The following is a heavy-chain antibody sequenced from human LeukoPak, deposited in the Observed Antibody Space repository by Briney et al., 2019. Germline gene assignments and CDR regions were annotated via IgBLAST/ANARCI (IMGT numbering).Heavy chain of an antibody. Sequence: PSETLSLTCTVSGGSIAYGGYYWTWIRQRPVKGLEWIGYIFTSGTTNYNPSLKGRVSISLDTSKNQFSLNLTSVTAADTAIYFCARDQSGTYRDKWFGPWGQGSLVTVSS. J-gene: IGHJ5*02. CDR1: GGSIAYGGYY. CDR2: IFTSGTT. CDR3: ARDQSGTYRDKWFGP. D-gene: IGHD1-26*01. V-gene: IGHV4-31*03.